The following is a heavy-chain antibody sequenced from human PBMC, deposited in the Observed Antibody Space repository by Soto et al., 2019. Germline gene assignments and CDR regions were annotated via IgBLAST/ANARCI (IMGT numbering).Heavy chain of an antibody. CDR2: ISGSVGST. CDR1: GLTFSSYT. V-gene: IGHV3-23*01. Sequence: GGSLRLSCSASGLTFSSYTMNWVRQAPGKRLERVKTISGSVGSTYYADSVKGQYTISRDNTKNTLYLQMNSLRAEDTAVYFCANCPSVVLVPSTLGGNNWFDPWGQGTLVTVS. CDR3: ANCPSVVLVPSTLGGNNWFDP. D-gene: IGHD2-15*01. J-gene: IGHJ5*02.